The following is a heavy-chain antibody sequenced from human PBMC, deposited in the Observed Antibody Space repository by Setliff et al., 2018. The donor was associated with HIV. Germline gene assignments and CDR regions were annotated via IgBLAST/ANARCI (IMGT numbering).Heavy chain of an antibody. CDR2: VNHSGSA. J-gene: IGHJ4*02. CDR1: GESFSDYS. CDR3: ARGALSLTMTKLLSFFDS. Sequence: LSLTCAVYGESFSDYSWTWIRQPPGKGLEWIGDVNHSGSANYNPSLKSRVTISVVTSKSHFSLKMTSVTAADTAIYYCARGALSLTMTKLLSFFDSWGQGTQVTVSS. V-gene: IGHV4-34*01. D-gene: IGHD3-22*01.